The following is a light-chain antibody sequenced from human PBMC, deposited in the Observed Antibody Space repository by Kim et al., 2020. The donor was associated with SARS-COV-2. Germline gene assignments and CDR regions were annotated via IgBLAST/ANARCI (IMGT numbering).Light chain of an antibody. J-gene: IGLJ3*02. CDR1: SSNSGVGYD. CDR3: QSYDSSVNGWV. CDR2: GND. Sequence: QRVTLSCTGSSSNSGVGYDVHWYPHLPGTVPKLLIYGNDNRPSGVPDRVSGSKSGTSASLAITGLQAEDEADYYCQSYDSSVNGWVFGGGTQLTVL. V-gene: IGLV1-40*01.